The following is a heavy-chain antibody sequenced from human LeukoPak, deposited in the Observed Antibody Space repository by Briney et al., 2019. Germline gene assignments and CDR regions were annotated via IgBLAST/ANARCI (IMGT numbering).Heavy chain of an antibody. V-gene: IGHV3-30*19. CDR1: GFTFSSYG. CDR2: IWYDGSNK. D-gene: IGHD3-22*01. CDR3: ARDSHYYDSSGTGIDSAFDI. J-gene: IGHJ3*02. Sequence: GGSLRLSCAASGFTFSSYGMHWVRQAPGKGLEWVAVIWYDGSNKYYADSVKGRFTISRDNSKNTLYLQMNSLRAEDTAVYYCARDSHYYDSSGTGIDSAFDIWGQGTMVTVSS.